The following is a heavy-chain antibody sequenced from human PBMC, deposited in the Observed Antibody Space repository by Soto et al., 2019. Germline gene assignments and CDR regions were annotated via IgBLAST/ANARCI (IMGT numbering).Heavy chain of an antibody. D-gene: IGHD1-1*01. J-gene: IGHJ6*02. V-gene: IGHV3-73*01. CDR2: IRSKANSYAT. Sequence: PGGSLRLSCAASGFTFSGSATHWVRQASGKGLEWVGRIRSKANSYATAYAASVKGRFTISRDDSKNTAYLQMNSLKTEDTAVYYCTRQWEPKLDYYGMDVRGQGTTVTVSS. CDR3: TRQWEPKLDYYGMDV. CDR1: GFTFSGSA.